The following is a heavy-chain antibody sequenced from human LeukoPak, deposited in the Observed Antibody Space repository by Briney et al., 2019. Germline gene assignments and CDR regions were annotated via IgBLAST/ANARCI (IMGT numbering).Heavy chain of an antibody. V-gene: IGHV1-18*01. D-gene: IGHD3-10*01. CDR1: GYTFTSHG. J-gene: IGHJ5*02. CDR2: ISTYNGDT. CDR3: TRRGPPATNWFDP. Sequence: ASVKVSCKTSGYTFTSHGINWVRQAPGQGLEWIGWISTYNGDTNSAQKFQGRVTLTTDTSTSTAYMELRSLRYDDTAVYYCTRRGPPATNWFDPWGQGTLVTVSS.